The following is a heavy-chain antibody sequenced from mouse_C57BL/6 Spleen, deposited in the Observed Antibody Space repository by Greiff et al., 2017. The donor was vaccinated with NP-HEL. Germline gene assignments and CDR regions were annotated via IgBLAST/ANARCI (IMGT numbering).Heavy chain of an antibody. CDR3: ATDLYDGYYTWFAY. Sequence: EVKLMESGGGLVKPGESLKLSCAASGFTFSDYGMHWVRQAPEKGLEWVAYISSGSSTIYYADTVKGRFTISRDNAKHTLFLQMTSLRSEDTAMYYCATDLYDGYYTWFAYWGQGTLVTVSA. CDR2: ISSGSSTI. V-gene: IGHV5-17*01. CDR1: GFTFSDYG. D-gene: IGHD2-3*01. J-gene: IGHJ3*01.